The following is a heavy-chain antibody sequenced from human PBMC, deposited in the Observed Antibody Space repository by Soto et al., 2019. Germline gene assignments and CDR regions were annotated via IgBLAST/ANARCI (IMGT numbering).Heavy chain of an antibody. CDR3: ARDISSSGWYYFDY. Sequence: GASVKVSCKASGYTFTSYAMHWVRQAPGQRLEWMGWINAGNGNTKYSQKFQGRVTITRDTSASTAYMELSSLRSEDTAVYYCARDISSSGWYYFDYWGQGTLVTVSS. CDR1: GYTFTSYA. CDR2: INAGNGNT. J-gene: IGHJ4*02. V-gene: IGHV1-3*01. D-gene: IGHD6-19*01.